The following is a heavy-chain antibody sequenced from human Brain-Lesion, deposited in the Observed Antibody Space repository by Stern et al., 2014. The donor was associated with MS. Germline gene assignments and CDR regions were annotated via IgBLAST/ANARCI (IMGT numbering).Heavy chain of an antibody. CDR2: IKQDGSER. J-gene: IGHJ6*02. D-gene: IGHD2-15*01. CDR1: GFSLSSYW. Sequence: EMQLVESGGGLVQPGGSLRLSCAVSGFSLSSYWMSWVRQAPGKGPELVATIKQDGSERYYVDSVKGRFTISRDNSKNSVFLQMNSLRVDDTSVYYCARDCGSGSCYQTQYYYGVDVWGQGTTVIVSS. V-gene: IGHV3-7*01. CDR3: ARDCGSGSCYQTQYYYGVDV.